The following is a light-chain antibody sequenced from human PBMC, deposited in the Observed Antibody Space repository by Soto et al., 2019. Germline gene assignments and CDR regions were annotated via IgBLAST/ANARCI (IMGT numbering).Light chain of an antibody. CDR3: QQYENLPT. Sequence: DSQRAQSACSVSASVGGRVTITCQASQNINNYLNWYQQKPGRAPKLLIYDASNLEAGVPSRFRGSGSGTDFTFTISRLQPEDIATYYCQQYENLPTFGQGTRLEIK. CDR1: QNINNY. V-gene: IGKV1-33*01. J-gene: IGKJ5*01. CDR2: DAS.